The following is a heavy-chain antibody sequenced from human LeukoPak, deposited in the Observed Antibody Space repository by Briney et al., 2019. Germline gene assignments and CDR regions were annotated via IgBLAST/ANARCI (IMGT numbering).Heavy chain of an antibody. CDR1: GYTFTSYG. D-gene: IGHD3-3*01. Sequence: VASVKVSCKASGYTFTSYGISWVRQAPGQGLEWMGWISAYNGNTNYAQKFQGRVTMTRDTSISTAYMELSRLRSDDTAVYYCARVEAGRLRFLEWPDAFDIWGQGTMVTVSS. CDR3: ARVEAGRLRFLEWPDAFDI. CDR2: ISAYNGNT. J-gene: IGHJ3*02. V-gene: IGHV1-18*01.